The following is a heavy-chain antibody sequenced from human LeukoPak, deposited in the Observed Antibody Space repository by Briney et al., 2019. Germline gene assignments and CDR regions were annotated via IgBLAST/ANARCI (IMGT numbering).Heavy chain of an antibody. CDR3: ARGYYDSSGYWDYFDY. CDR1: GGSFSGYY. J-gene: IGHJ4*02. V-gene: IGHV4-34*01. D-gene: IGHD3-22*01. CDR2: INHSGST. Sequence: SETLSLTCAVYGGSFSGYYWSWIRQPPGKGLEWIGEINHSGSTNYNPSLKSRVTISVDTSKNQFSLKLSSVTAADTAVYYWARGYYDSSGYWDYFDYWGQGTLVTVSS.